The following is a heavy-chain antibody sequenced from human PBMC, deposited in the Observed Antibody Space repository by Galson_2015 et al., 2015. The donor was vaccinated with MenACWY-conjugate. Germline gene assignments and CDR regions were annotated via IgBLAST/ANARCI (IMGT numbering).Heavy chain of an antibody. CDR1: GFSFGGYA. D-gene: IGHD5-12*01. Sequence: SLRLSCAASGFSFGGYAMSWVRQAPGKGLEWVSSISGSGASTYYTDSVRGRFTIFRDNSGNTLHLQMNSLRAKDTAIYYCAKGSRGYSGWYYDSWGQGTLVTVSS. V-gene: IGHV3-23*01. CDR3: AKGSRGYSGWYYDS. CDR2: ISGSGAST. J-gene: IGHJ5*01.